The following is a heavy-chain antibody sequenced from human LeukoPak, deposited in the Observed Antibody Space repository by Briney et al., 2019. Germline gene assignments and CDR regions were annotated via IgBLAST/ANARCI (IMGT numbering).Heavy chain of an antibody. CDR3: ARESFTVTSDYFMDV. CDR2: INPSGGST. V-gene: IGHV1-46*01. D-gene: IGHD4-17*01. J-gene: IGHJ6*03. CDR1: GYTFTSYY. Sequence: ASVKVSCKASGYTFTSYYMHWVRQAPGQGLEWMGIINPSGGSTRYAQKFQGRVTMTRDTSTSTVYMELSSLRSEDTAVYYCARESFTVTSDYFMDVWGKGTTVTVSS.